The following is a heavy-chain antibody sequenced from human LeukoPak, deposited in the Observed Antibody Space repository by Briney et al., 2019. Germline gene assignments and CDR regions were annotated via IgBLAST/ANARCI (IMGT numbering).Heavy chain of an antibody. Sequence: SETLSLTCTVSGGSVSSYYGSWIRPPPGKGLEWMGYIYYSGRTTYNPSLKSRVTISVDTSKNQFSLKLSSVTAADTAVYYCARDLFHPTMVRGVTFYYYYMDVWGKGTTVTVSS. D-gene: IGHD3-10*01. V-gene: IGHV4-59*02. CDR3: ARDLFHPTMVRGVTFYYYYMDV. CDR2: IYYSGRT. CDR1: GGSVSSYY. J-gene: IGHJ6*03.